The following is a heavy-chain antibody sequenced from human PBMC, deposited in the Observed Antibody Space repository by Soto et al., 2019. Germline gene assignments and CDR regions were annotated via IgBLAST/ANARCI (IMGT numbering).Heavy chain of an antibody. Sequence: ETLSLTCSVSGGSISYNSYDWGWLRQPPGKGLEWIGSIYHGGSTYYNPSLNSRVTLSIDMTNNHVSLILNSVTAADTAVYYCARVGPWVPYYYDSSPYTFENWFDPWGQGTLVTVSS. J-gene: IGHJ5*02. V-gene: IGHV4-39*02. CDR2: IYHGGST. CDR1: GGSISYNSYD. CDR3: ARVGPWVPYYYDSSPYTFENWFDP. D-gene: IGHD3-22*01.